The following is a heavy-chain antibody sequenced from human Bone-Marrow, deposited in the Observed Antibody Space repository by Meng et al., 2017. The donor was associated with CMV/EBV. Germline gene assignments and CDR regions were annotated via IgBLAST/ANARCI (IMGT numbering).Heavy chain of an antibody. CDR3: ASEIGIAAHRPVEWLVLQYYYYGMDV. D-gene: IGHD6-19*01. CDR1: GYTFTSYG. CDR2: INPNSGGT. V-gene: IGHV1-2*02. J-gene: IGHJ6*02. Sequence: ASVKVSCKASGYTFTSYGISWVRQAPGQGLEWMGWINPNSGGTNYAQKFQGRVTMTRDTSISTAYMELSRLRSDDTAVYYCASEIGIAAHRPVEWLVLQYYYYGMDVWGQGPTVTVSS.